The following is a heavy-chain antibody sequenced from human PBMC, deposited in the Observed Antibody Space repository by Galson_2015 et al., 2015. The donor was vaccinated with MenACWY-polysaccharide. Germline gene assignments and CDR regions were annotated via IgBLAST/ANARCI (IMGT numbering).Heavy chain of an antibody. CDR3: AKVGPRSSWTMGLDY. CDR2: IYSTSSTI. Sequence: SLRLSCAASGFTFSSYSMNWVRQAPGKGLEWVSYIYSTSSTIYYADSVKGRFTVSRDNAKNSLYLQMNSLRDEDTAVYYCAKVGPRSSWTMGLDYWGQGTPITVSS. V-gene: IGHV3-48*02. CDR1: GFTFSSYS. D-gene: IGHD6-13*01. J-gene: IGHJ4*02.